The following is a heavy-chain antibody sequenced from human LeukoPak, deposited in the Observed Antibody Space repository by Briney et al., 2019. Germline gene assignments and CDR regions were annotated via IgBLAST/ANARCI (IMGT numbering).Heavy chain of an antibody. CDR2: IKSKTDGGTT. J-gene: IGHJ4*02. CDR3: TTGSPRYYDILTGYSRFDY. Sequence: PGGSLRLSCAASGFTFSNAWMSWVHQAPGKGLEWVGRIKSKTDGGTTDYAAPVKGRFTISRDDSKNTLYLQMNSLKTEDTAVYYCTTGSPRYYDILTGYSRFDYWGQGTLVTVSS. D-gene: IGHD3-9*01. CDR1: GFTFSNAW. V-gene: IGHV3-15*01.